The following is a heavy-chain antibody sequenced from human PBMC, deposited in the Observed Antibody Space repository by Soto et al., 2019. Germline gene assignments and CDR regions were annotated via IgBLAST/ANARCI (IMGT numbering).Heavy chain of an antibody. J-gene: IGHJ3*02. CDR1: GLSVSDAW. CDR3: VKDRMAYNSVWDPFDI. CDR2: IKRRSEGGTT. Sequence: GGSLRLSCAASGLSVSDAWMTWVRQAPGKGLEWVGHIKRRSEGGTTEYAAPVKGRFTISRDDSKNTLLLQMNSLRAEDTAVYYCVKDRMAYNSVWDPFDIWGQGTMFTVSS. V-gene: IGHV3-15*01. D-gene: IGHD1-20*01.